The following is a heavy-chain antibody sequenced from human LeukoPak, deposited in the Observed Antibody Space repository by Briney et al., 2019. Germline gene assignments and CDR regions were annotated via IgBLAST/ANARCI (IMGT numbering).Heavy chain of an antibody. D-gene: IGHD2-21*01. Sequence: GASVKVSCKAFGYTFTTYGISWVRQAPGQGLEWMGWTSGYNGNTNYAQKLQGRVTMTTDTSTSTAYMELRSLRSDDTAVYYCARSSSVTIPGYYFDYWGQGTLVTVSS. CDR3: ARSSSVTIPGYYFDY. J-gene: IGHJ4*02. CDR1: GYTFTTYG. V-gene: IGHV1-18*01. CDR2: TSGYNGNT.